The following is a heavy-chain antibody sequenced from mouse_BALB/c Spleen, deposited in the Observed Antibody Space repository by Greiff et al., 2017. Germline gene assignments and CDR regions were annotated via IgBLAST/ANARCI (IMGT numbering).Heavy chain of an antibody. J-gene: IGHJ4*01. V-gene: IGHV5-17*02. CDR2: ISSGSSTI. D-gene: IGHD1-1*02. CDR3: ARHEGGSYARAMDY. CDR1: GFTFSSFG. Sequence: EVHLVESGGGLVQPGGSRKLSCAASGFTFSSFGMHWVRQAPEKGLEWVAYISSGSSTIYYADTVKGRFTISRDNAKNTLYLQMSSLKSEDTAMYYCARHEGGSYARAMDYWGQGTSVTVSS.